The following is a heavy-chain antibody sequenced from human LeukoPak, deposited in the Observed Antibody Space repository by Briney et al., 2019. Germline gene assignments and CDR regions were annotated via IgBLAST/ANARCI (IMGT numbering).Heavy chain of an antibody. CDR2: ISGSGGST. D-gene: IGHD3-16*01. CDR1: GFTFSSYA. Sequence: SGGSLRLSCAASGFTFSSYAMSWVRQAPGKGLEWVSAISGSGGSTYYADSVKGRFTISRDNSKNTLYLQMNSLRAEDTAVYYCAKEDLSWGPRYYYYGMDVWGLGTTVTVSS. J-gene: IGHJ6*02. CDR3: AKEDLSWGPRYYYYGMDV. V-gene: IGHV3-23*01.